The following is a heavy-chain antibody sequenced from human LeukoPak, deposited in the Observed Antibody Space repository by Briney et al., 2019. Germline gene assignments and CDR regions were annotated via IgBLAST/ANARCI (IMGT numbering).Heavy chain of an antibody. Sequence: SQTLSLTCPVSGGSISSYYWSWIRQPPGKGLEWIGYIYYSGSTNYNPSLKSRVTISVDTSKNQFSLKLTSVTAADTAVYYCARARDSSDGTDYWGQGTLVTVSS. D-gene: IGHD3-22*01. CDR1: GGSISSYY. CDR2: IYYSGST. J-gene: IGHJ4*02. V-gene: IGHV4-59*01. CDR3: ARARDSSDGTDY.